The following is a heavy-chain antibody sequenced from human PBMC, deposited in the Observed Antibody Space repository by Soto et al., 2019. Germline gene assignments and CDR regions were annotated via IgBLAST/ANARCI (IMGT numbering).Heavy chain of an antibody. J-gene: IGHJ4*02. Sequence: EVQLLESGGDLVQPRGSLRLSCAASGFTFTTYAMTWVRQAPGKGLEWVSAISGSGGSTYYADSVKGRFTISRDNSKNTLYLQMNSLRAEDTAVYYCAKDKDTTFSPQDYWGQGTLVTVSS. CDR2: ISGSGGST. CDR1: GFTFTTYA. D-gene: IGHD2-15*01. CDR3: AKDKDTTFSPQDY. V-gene: IGHV3-23*01.